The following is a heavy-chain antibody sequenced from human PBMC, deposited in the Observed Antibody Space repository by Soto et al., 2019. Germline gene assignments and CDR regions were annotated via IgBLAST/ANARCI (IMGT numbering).Heavy chain of an antibody. CDR2: IYYSGST. D-gene: IGHD3-16*01. CDR3: ASSLGWGGWFDP. J-gene: IGHJ5*02. V-gene: IGHV4-30-4*01. Sequence: NPSETLSLTCTVSGGSISSGDYYWSWIRQPPGKGLEWIGYIYYSGSTYYNPSLKSRVTISVDTSKNQFSLKLSSVTAADTAVYYCASSLGWGGWFDPWGQGTLVTVSS. CDR1: GGSISSGDYY.